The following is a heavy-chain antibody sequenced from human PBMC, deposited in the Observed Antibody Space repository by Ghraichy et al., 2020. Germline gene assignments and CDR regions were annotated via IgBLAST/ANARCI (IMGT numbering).Heavy chain of an antibody. D-gene: IGHD6-6*01. CDR3: ARLYSSSPKVVDY. CDR2: IYYNGYT. J-gene: IGHJ4*02. V-gene: IGHV4-59*01. Sequence: ESLNISCTVSGGSISGYYWSWIRQPPGKGLEWIGYIYYNGYTDYNPSLKSRVTISVDTSKNQFSLKLSSLTAADTAVYYCARLYSSSPKVVDYWGQGTLVTVSS. CDR1: GGSISGYY.